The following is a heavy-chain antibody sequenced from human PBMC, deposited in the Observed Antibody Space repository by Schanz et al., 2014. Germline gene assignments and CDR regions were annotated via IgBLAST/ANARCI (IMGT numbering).Heavy chain of an antibody. J-gene: IGHJ3*02. V-gene: IGHV1-2*06. CDR2: INPNSGGT. CDR3: AREMLDIVATMDDDAFDI. Sequence: QVQLVQSEAEVKKLGASVKVSCKASGYTFTDYYMHWVRQAPGQGLEWMGRINPNSGGTNYAQKFQGRVTMTRDTSISTAYMEMRRLISDDTAVYYRAREMLDIVATMDDDAFDIWGQGTMVTVSS. D-gene: IGHD5-12*01. CDR1: GYTFTDYY.